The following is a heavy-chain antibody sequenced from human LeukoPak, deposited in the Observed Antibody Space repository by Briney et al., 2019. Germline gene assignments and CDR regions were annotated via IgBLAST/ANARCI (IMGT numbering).Heavy chain of an antibody. D-gene: IGHD3-16*01. CDR1: GFTFSSYG. CDR2: IWYNANNK. CDR3: ARDASGIMITFGGAVDY. V-gene: IGHV3-30*02. J-gene: IGHJ4*02. Sequence: GGSLRLSCTASGFTFSSYGIHWVRHAPDKGLEWVAFIWYNANNKYVADSAKGRFTVSRDNSKNTTYLQMNSLRAEDTAVYYCARDASGIMITFGGAVDYWGQGTLVTVSS.